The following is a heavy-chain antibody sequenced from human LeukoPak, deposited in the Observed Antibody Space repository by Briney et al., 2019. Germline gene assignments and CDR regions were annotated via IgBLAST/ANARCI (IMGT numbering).Heavy chain of an antibody. CDR3: ARDTDCSGGSCYHLIDDY. CDR1: GYTFTGYY. J-gene: IGHJ4*02. CDR2: INPNSGGT. V-gene: IGHV1-2*02. D-gene: IGHD2-15*01. Sequence: GASVKVSCKASGYTFTGYYMHWVRQAPGRGLEWMGWINPNSGGTNYVQKFQGRVTMTRDTSISTAYMELSRLRSDDTAVYYCARDTDCSGGSCYHLIDDYWGQGTLVTVSS.